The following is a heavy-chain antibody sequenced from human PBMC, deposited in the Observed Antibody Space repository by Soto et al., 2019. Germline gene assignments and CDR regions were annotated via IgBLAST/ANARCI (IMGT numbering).Heavy chain of an antibody. D-gene: IGHD3-16*01. CDR1: GYTLTELS. Sequence: ASVKVSCKVSGYTLTELSMHWVRQAPGKGLEWMGGFDPEDGETIYAQKFQGRVTMTEDTSTDTAYMELSSLRSEDTAVYYCASFWGSPILRGSYAFGIWGQGTMVTVSS. CDR3: ASFWGSPILRGSYAFGI. CDR2: FDPEDGET. J-gene: IGHJ3*02. V-gene: IGHV1-24*01.